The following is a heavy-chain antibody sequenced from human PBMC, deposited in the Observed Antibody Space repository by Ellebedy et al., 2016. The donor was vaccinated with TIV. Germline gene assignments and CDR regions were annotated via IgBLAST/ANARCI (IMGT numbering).Heavy chain of an antibody. Sequence: SGPTLVXPTETLTLTCTFSGFSLTATGEGVGWVRQPPGKALDWLAIIYWDNDDRYSSSMRSRLRITKDTSRREVVLTTTNMDPVDTGTYYCVQIMITYGGVTRTDAFDVWGQGILVTVSS. J-gene: IGHJ3*01. CDR1: GFSLTATGEG. CDR2: IYWDNDD. D-gene: IGHD3-16*01. CDR3: VQIMITYGGVTRTDAFDV. V-gene: IGHV2-5*04.